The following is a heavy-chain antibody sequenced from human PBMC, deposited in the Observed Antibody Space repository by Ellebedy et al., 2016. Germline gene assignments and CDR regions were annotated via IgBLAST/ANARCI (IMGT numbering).Heavy chain of an antibody. Sequence: GESLKISCAASGFTFSSYGMHWVRQAPGKGLEWVAVISYDGSNKYYADSVKGRFTISRDNSKNTLYLQMNSLRAEDTAVYYCARGVDIAVAGNGGDYFDYWGQGTLVTVSS. J-gene: IGHJ4*02. CDR1: GFTFSSYG. V-gene: IGHV3-33*05. CDR3: ARGVDIAVAGNGGDYFDY. D-gene: IGHD6-19*01. CDR2: ISYDGSNK.